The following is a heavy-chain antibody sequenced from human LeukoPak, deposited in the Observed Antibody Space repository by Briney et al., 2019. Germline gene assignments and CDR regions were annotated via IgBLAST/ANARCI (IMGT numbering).Heavy chain of an antibody. D-gene: IGHD2-2*01. CDR3: ARSEIRLLIVPAAMIGWFDP. V-gene: IGHV1-18*01. CDR2: ISAYNGNT. J-gene: IGHJ5*02. CDR1: GYTFTSYG. Sequence: ASVKVSCKASGYTFTSYGISWVRQAPGQGLEWMGWISAYNGNTNYAQKLQGRVTMTTDTSTSTAYMELRSLRSDDTAVYYCARSEIRLLIVPAAMIGWFDPWGQGTLVTVSS.